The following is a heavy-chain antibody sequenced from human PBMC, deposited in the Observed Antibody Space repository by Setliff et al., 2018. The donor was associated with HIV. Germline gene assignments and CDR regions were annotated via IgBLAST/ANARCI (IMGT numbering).Heavy chain of an antibody. J-gene: IGHJ5*02. V-gene: IGHV4-38-2*01. CDR1: GYSINSGFS. CDR3: ARPRRVRSRAWYWFDI. D-gene: IGHD6-19*01. Sequence: SETLSLTCAASGYSINSGFSRAWIRQPPGQGPQWIGSIYQRGSIYYNPSLQSRVTISVDSSKNQFSLNLFSVTAADTAVYYCARPRRVRSRAWYWFDIWGQGTLVTVS. CDR2: IYQRGSI.